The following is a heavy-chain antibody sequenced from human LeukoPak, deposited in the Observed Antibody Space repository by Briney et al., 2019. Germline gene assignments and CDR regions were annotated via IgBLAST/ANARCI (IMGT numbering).Heavy chain of an antibody. Sequence: PGGSLRLSCAASGFTFSSYAMSWVRQAPGKGLEWVSAISGSGGGTYYADSVKGRFTISRDNSKDTLSLQMNSLRAEDTAVYYCAKDIAQGYTFGSIEQDYWGQGTLVTVSS. V-gene: IGHV3-23*01. J-gene: IGHJ4*02. CDR3: AKDIAQGYTFGSIEQDY. CDR2: ISGSGGGT. D-gene: IGHD5-18*01. CDR1: GFTFSSYA.